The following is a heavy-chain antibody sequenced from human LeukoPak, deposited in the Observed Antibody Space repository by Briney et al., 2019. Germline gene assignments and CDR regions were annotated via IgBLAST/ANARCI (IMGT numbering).Heavy chain of an antibody. CDR2: IYYSGST. J-gene: IGHJ4*02. CDR1: GGSISSGGYY. D-gene: IGHD6-13*01. V-gene: IGHV4-31*03. CDR3: ARRGFGSSWGLDY. Sequence: SETLSLTCTVSGGSISSGGYYWSWIRQHPGKGLEWIGYIYYSGSTYYNPSLKSRVTISVDTSKNQFFLKLSSVTAADTAVYYCARRGFGSSWGLDYWGQGTLVTVSS.